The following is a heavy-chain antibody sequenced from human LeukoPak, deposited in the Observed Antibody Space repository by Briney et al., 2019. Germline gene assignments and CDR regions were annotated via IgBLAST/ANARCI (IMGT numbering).Heavy chain of an antibody. D-gene: IGHD7-27*01. J-gene: IGHJ4*02. Sequence: RAGGSLRLSCAASGFTFSTYTMYWVRHPPGKRLEWVSIIGSSGGGIHYADSVKGRFTISRDNSKNALYLQMNSLGVEDTAVYYCAIDPNWGTHSWGQGVLVTVSS. CDR3: AIDPNWGTHS. CDR2: IGSSGGGI. CDR1: GFTFSTYT. V-gene: IGHV3-23*01.